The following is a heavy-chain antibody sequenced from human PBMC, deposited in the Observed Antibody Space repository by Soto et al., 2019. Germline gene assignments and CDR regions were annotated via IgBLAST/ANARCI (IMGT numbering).Heavy chain of an antibody. CDR2: IYWDEDK. J-gene: IGHJ5*02. D-gene: IGHD3-16*01. Sequence: QITLKESGPTLVKPTQTLTLTCTFSGFSLSTSGVGVGWIRQPPGKALAWLVLIYWDEDKRYSPSLKSRLTIPPDTSTNQVVLTITNMDPVDTATYYCAHSLYDYVWGTNWFDPWGQGTLVTVSS. CDR1: GFSLSTSGVG. V-gene: IGHV2-5*02. CDR3: AHSLYDYVWGTNWFDP.